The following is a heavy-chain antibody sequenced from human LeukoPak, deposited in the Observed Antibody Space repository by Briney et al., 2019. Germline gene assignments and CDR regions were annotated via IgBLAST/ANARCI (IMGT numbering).Heavy chain of an antibody. D-gene: IGHD2-8*01. V-gene: IGHV3-21*01. Sequence: GGSLRLSCAASGFTFSSYSMNWVRQAPGKGLEWVSSISSSSSYIYYADSVKGRFTISRDNAKNSLYLQMNSLRAEDTAVYYCARATCTNGVCYMGYWGQGTLVTVSS. CDR3: ARATCTNGVCYMGY. J-gene: IGHJ4*02. CDR1: GFTFSSYS. CDR2: ISSSSSYI.